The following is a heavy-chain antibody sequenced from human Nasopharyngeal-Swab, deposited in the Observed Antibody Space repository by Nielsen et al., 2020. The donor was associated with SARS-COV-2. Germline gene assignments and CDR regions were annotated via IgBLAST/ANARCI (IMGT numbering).Heavy chain of an antibody. J-gene: IGHJ6*02. V-gene: IGHV4-59*01. Sequence: SETLSLTCTVSGGSISSYYWSWIRQPPGKGLEWIGYIYYSGSTNYNPSLKSRVTISVGTSKNQFSLKLSSVTAADTAVYYCARVGGSSWRHYYYYYGMDVWGQGTTVTVSS. CDR1: GGSISSYY. D-gene: IGHD6-13*01. CDR3: ARVGGSSWRHYYYYYGMDV. CDR2: IYYSGST.